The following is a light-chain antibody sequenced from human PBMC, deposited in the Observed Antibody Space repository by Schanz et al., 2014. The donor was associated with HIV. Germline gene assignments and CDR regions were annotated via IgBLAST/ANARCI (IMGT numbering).Light chain of an antibody. J-gene: IGLJ3*02. CDR1: SGTIASNY. CDR2: EDN. CDR3: HSCDGRRLGV. V-gene: IGLV6-57*04. Sequence: NFMLTQPHSVSESPGKTATISCTRSSGTIASNYVQWYQQRPGSAPTIVIYEDNQRPSGVPDRFSGSIDSSSNSASLTISGLETEDEADYFCHSCDGRRLGVFGGGTKLTVL.